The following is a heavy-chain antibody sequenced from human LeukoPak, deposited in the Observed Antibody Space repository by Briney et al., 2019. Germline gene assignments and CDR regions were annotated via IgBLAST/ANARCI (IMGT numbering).Heavy chain of an antibody. Sequence: GGSLRLSCAASGFTFDDYAMHWVRQAPGKGLEWVSGISWNSGSIGYADSVKGRFTISRDNAKNSLYLQMNSLRDEDTAVYYCASGQNWYYGMDVWGQGTTVTVSS. CDR1: GFTFDDYA. J-gene: IGHJ6*02. CDR2: ISWNSGSI. D-gene: IGHD1-1*01. CDR3: ASGQNWYYGMDV. V-gene: IGHV3-9*01.